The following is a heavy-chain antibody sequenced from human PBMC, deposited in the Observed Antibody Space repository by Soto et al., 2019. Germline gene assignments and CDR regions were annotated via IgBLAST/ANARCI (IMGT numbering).Heavy chain of an antibody. J-gene: IGHJ4*02. Sequence: EVRLVASGGGLIQPGGSLRLSCAASGFAVNSDYTSWVRQAPGKGLAWVSVIFGGGTTYYSDSVKGRFTISRDNSKNPVFLQINSLRAGDMAVYYCVRTSSYWGQGTRVIVSS. CDR2: IFGGGTT. V-gene: IGHV3-53*01. CDR1: GFAVNSDY. CDR3: VRTSSY. D-gene: IGHD2-2*01.